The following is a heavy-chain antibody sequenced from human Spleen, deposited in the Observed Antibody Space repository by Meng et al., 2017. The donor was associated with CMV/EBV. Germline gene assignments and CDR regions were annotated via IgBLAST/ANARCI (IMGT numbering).Heavy chain of an antibody. J-gene: IGHJ6*02. V-gene: IGHV3-30*04. CDR2: ISYDGSNK. CDR3: ARAPSYCGSISCHSYYYYGLDV. CDR1: GFTFSSYA. Sequence: GGSLRLSCAASGFTFSSYAMHWVRQAPGKGLEWVAVISYDGSNKYYADSVKGRFTISRDNSKNTLYLQMNSLRAEDTAVYYCARAPSYCGSISCHSYYYYGLDVWGQGTTVTVSS. D-gene: IGHD2-2*01.